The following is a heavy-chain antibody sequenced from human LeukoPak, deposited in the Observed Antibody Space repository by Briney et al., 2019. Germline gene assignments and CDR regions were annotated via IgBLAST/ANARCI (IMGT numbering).Heavy chain of an antibody. CDR1: GYTFTGYY. J-gene: IGHJ5*02. V-gene: IGHV1-2*02. D-gene: IGHD6-6*01. Sequence: GASVKVSCKASGYTFTGYYMHWVRQAPGQGLEWMGWINPNSGGTNYAQKFQGRVTMTRDTSISTAYMELSRLRSDDTAVYYCARAPLVIAARPSGNWFDPWGQGTLVTVSS. CDR2: INPNSGGT. CDR3: ARAPLVIAARPSGNWFDP.